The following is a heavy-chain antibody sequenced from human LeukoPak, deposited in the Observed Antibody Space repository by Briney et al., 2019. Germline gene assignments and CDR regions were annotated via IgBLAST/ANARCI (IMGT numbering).Heavy chain of an antibody. Sequence: SVKVSCKAPGDTFSSYAISWVRQAPGQGLEWMGGIIPIFGTANYAQKFQGRVTITTDESTSTAYMELSSLRSEDTAVYYCARNKFEWLRSQPYDYWGQGTLVTVSS. V-gene: IGHV1-69*05. CDR2: IIPIFGTA. D-gene: IGHD5-12*01. CDR3: ARNKFEWLRSQPYDY. J-gene: IGHJ4*02. CDR1: GDTFSSYA.